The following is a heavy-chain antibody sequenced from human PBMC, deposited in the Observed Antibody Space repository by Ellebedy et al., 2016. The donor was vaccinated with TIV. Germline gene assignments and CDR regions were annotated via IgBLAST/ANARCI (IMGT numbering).Heavy chain of an antibody. D-gene: IGHD2-21*01. CDR1: GFTFSDYG. J-gene: IGHJ4*02. Sequence: LSLTCAASGFTFSDYGMYWVRQAPGKGLEWVAMIRYDGSNKYYPDSVKGRFTVSRDDSNNTLYLQMNSLRVEDTAVYYCAKDPIAHVALYYFDYWGQGTLVTVSS. CDR2: IRYDGSNK. V-gene: IGHV3-30*02. CDR3: AKDPIAHVALYYFDY.